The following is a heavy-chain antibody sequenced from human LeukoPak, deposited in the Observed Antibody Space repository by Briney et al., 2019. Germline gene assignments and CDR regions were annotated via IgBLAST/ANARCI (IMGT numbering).Heavy chain of an antibody. CDR3: ARYYYYGSGSFDY. CDR1: GFTFSTNA. V-gene: IGHV3-30-3*01. Sequence: PGRSLRLSCAASGFTFSTNAMHWVRQAPGKGLEWVAVISYDGSNKNYADSVKGRFTISRDNSKNMLYLQMNSLRAEDTAVYYCARYYYYGSGSFDYWGQGTLVTVSS. J-gene: IGHJ4*02. CDR2: ISYDGSNK. D-gene: IGHD3-10*01.